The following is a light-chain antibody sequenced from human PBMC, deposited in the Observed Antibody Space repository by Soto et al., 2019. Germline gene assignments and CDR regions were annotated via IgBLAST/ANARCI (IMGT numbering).Light chain of an antibody. Sequence: DIVMTQSPDSLAVSLDERATINCKSSQSVLYSANNKNYLAWYQQKPGQPPKLLIYWASTREAGVPDRFSGSGSVTDFTLTISSLQAEAVAVYYCQQYYSTPYTFGQWTKLEIK. CDR2: WAS. V-gene: IGKV4-1*01. CDR1: QSVLYSANNKNY. J-gene: IGKJ2*01. CDR3: QQYYSTPYT.